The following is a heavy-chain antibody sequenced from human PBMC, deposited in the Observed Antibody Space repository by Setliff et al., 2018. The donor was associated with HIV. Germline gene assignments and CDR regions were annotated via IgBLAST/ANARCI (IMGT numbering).Heavy chain of an antibody. J-gene: IGHJ5*02. Sequence: ASVKVSCKASGYIFTTYTIHWVRQAPGQRLEWMGCINAANRNTKYSQRFHGRVTITRDTSASTAYMDLSSLRSEDTAVYYCARGFSVYSSSDPLLNWLDPWGQGTLVTVSS. CDR1: GYIFTTYT. D-gene: IGHD6-6*01. V-gene: IGHV1-3*01. CDR2: INAANRNT. CDR3: ARGFSVYSSSDPLLNWLDP.